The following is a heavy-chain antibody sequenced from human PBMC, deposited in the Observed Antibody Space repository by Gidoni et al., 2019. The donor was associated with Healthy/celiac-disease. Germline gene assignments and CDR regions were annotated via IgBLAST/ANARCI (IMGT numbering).Heavy chain of an antibody. D-gene: IGHD6-13*01. J-gene: IGHJ4*02. V-gene: IGHV4-59*01. CDR1: VGSISSYY. CDR2: IYYSGST. CDR3: ARGVSFDY. Sequence: QVQLQESGPGLMKPSETLSLTCTVSVGSISSYYWSWIRQPPGKGLEWIGYIYYSGSTNYNPSLKSRVTISVDTSKNQFSLKLSYVTAADTAVYYCARGVSFDYWGQGTLVTVSS.